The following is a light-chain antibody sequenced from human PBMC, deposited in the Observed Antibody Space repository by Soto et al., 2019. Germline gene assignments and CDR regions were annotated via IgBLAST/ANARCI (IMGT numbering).Light chain of an antibody. V-gene: IGLV2-8*01. CDR3: SSYSGRNDLV. CDR2: AVS. Sequence: QSVLTQPPSASGSPGQSVTISCTGTSSDVGNYNSVSWYQQHPGKAPKLMIFAVSERPSGVPHRFSGSKSGNTASLTVSGLQAEDEADYYCSSYSGRNDLVFGGGTKLTVL. J-gene: IGLJ3*02. CDR1: SSDVGNYNS.